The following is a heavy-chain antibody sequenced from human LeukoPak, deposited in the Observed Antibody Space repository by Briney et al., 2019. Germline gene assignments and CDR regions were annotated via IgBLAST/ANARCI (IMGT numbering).Heavy chain of an antibody. D-gene: IGHD6-6*01. V-gene: IGHV4-39*01. CDR1: GGSISSSSYY. CDR2: IYYSGST. J-gene: IGHJ4*02. CDR3: ARRVARSSSGFDY. Sequence: SETLSLTCTVSGGSISSSSYYWGWIRQPPGKGLEWIGTIYYSGSTYYNPSLKSRVTVSVDTSKNQISLKLSSVTAADTAVYYCARRVARSSSGFDYWGQGTLVTVSS.